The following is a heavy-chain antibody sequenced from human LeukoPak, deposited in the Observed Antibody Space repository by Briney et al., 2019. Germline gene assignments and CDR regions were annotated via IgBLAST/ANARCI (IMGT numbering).Heavy chain of an antibody. CDR2: INHSGST. CDR1: GGSISSYY. CDR3: ARKVPLYDFWSGSPGAHFDY. V-gene: IGHV4-34*01. J-gene: IGHJ4*02. D-gene: IGHD3-3*01. Sequence: PSETLSLTCTVSGGSISSYYWSWIRQPPGKGLEWIGEINHSGSTNYNPSLKSRVTISVDTSKNQFSLKLSSVTAADTAVYYCARKVPLYDFWSGSPGAHFDYWGQGTLVTVSS.